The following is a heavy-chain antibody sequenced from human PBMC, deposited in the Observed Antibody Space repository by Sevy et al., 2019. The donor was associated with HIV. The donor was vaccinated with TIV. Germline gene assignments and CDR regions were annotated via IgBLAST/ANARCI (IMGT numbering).Heavy chain of an antibody. CDR3: ARGFRYRSYWSAVDF. CDR2: INPDNGGT. J-gene: IGHJ4*02. V-gene: IGHV1-2*02. Sequence: ASVKVSCEASKYSFSDHYIHWVRQAPGQGLEWMGWINPDNGGTNYAQKFQGRVTMTRDTSISTTYMEMSSLGSDDTAVYYCARGFRYRSYWSAVDFWGQGTLVTVSS. D-gene: IGHD3-10*01. CDR1: KYSFSDHY.